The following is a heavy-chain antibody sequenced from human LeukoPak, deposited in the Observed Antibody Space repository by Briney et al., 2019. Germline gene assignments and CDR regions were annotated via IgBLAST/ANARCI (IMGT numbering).Heavy chain of an antibody. CDR1: GGSFSGYY. D-gene: IGHD6-6*01. J-gene: IGHJ3*02. Sequence: PSETLSLTCAVYGGSFSGYYWSWSRQPPGKGLEWIGEINHSGSTNYNTSLKSRVTISVDTSKNQFSLKLSSVTAADTAVYYCARVDSSSSYAFDIWGQETMVTVSS. CDR2: INHSGST. CDR3: ARVDSSSSYAFDI. V-gene: IGHV4-34*01.